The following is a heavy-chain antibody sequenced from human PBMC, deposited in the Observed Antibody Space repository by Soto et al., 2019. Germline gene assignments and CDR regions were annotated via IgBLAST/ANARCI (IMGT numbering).Heavy chain of an antibody. V-gene: IGHV1-3*01. Sequence: ASVKVSCKASGYTFTSYAMHWVRQAPGQRLEWMGWINADNGNTKYAQKLQGRVTITTDTSTSTAYMELSSLRSEDTAVYYCARSYISNDYWGQGTLVTVSS. J-gene: IGHJ4*02. D-gene: IGHD2-2*02. CDR2: INADNGNT. CDR3: ARSYISNDY. CDR1: GYTFTSYA.